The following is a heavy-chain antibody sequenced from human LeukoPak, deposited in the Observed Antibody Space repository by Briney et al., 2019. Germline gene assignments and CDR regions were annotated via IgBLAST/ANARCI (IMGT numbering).Heavy chain of an antibody. V-gene: IGHV3-11*01. Sequence: GGSLRLSCAASGSTFSNYYMGWIRQAPGKGLEWVSYISSSGSTIYYADSVKGRFTISRDNGKNSLYLQMNSLRTDCKAVYYCARDFWSGFYTPYNWFDPWGQGTLVTVSS. CDR3: ARDFWSGFYTPYNWFDP. D-gene: IGHD3-3*01. J-gene: IGHJ5*02. CDR2: ISSSGSTI. CDR1: GSTFSNYY.